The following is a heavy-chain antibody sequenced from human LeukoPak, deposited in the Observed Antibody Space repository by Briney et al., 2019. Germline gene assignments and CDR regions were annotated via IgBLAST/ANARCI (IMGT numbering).Heavy chain of an antibody. CDR3: AKDLRPMVRGVRPPLFDY. Sequence: GGSLRLSCAASGFTFSSYGMHWVRQAPGKGLEWVAFIRYDGSNKYYADSVKGRFTISRDNSKNTLYLQMNSLRAEDTAVYYCAKDLRPMVRGVRPPLFDYWGQGTLVTVSS. J-gene: IGHJ4*02. CDR2: IRYDGSNK. CDR1: GFTFSSYG. V-gene: IGHV3-30*02. D-gene: IGHD3-10*01.